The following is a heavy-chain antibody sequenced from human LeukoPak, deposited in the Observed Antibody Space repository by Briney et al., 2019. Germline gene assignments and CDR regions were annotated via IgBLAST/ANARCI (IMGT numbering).Heavy chain of an antibody. D-gene: IGHD6-13*01. V-gene: IGHV5-51*01. CDR3: ARARIAAAGTRRLFDY. CDR1: GYSFSSYW. J-gene: IGHJ4*02. CDR2: IYPGDSDT. Sequence: GESLKISCKGSGYSFSSYWIGWVRQMTGKGLEWMGIIYPGDSDTRYSPSFQGQVTISADKSISTAYLQWSSLKASDTAMYYCARARIAAAGTRRLFDYWGQGTLVTVSS.